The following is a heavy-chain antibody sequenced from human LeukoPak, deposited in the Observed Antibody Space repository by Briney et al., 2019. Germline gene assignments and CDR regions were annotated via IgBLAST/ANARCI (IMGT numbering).Heavy chain of an antibody. CDR2: IYYSGST. CDR1: GGSTSSGDYY. Sequence: SETLSLTCTVSGGSTSSGDYYWSWIRQPPGKGLEWIGYIYYSGSTYYNPSLKSRVTISVDTSKNQFSLKLSSVTAADTAVYYCARRGIAAADDWYFDLWGRGTLVTVSS. D-gene: IGHD6-13*01. J-gene: IGHJ2*01. CDR3: ARRGIAAADDWYFDL. V-gene: IGHV4-30-4*01.